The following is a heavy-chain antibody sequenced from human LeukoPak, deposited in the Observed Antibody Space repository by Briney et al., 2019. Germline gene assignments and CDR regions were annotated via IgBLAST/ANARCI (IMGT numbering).Heavy chain of an antibody. J-gene: IGHJ4*02. CDR1: GFTFSSYG. V-gene: IGHV3-23*01. Sequence: GGSLRLSCAASGFTFSSYGMHWVRQAPGKGLEWVSAISGSGGSTYYADSVKGRFTISRDNSKNTLYLQMNSLRAGDTAVYYCAKDKDGYNPRAFDYWGQGTLVTVSS. D-gene: IGHD5-24*01. CDR2: ISGSGGST. CDR3: AKDKDGYNPRAFDY.